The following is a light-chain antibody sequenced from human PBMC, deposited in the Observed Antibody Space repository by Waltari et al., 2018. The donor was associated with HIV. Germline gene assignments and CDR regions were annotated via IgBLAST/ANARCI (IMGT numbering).Light chain of an antibody. J-gene: IGLJ1*01. CDR2: DVN. Sequence: ALTQPASVSGSPGPSIAISCAGPSRDVGGYEYVSWYQEHAGKAPKLIICDVNKRPSGVSNRFSGSKSGNTASLTISGLQAEDEADYYCSSYAGGGTLFFGGGTKVTVL. CDR1: SRDVGGYEY. CDR3: SSYAGGGTLF. V-gene: IGLV2-23*02.